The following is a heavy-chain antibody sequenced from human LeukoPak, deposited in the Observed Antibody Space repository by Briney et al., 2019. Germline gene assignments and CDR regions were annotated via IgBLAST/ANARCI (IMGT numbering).Heavy chain of an antibody. CDR2: IIPIVGTA. CDR3: ARTDQLLWFGELFGDY. Sequence: ASLKVSCEASGGTFSSYAISWVRQAPGQGLEWMGGIIPIVGTANYAQKFQGRVTITADESTSTAYMELSSLRSEDTAVYYCARTDQLLWFGELFGDYWGQGTLVTVSS. D-gene: IGHD3-10*01. J-gene: IGHJ4*02. V-gene: IGHV1-69*13. CDR1: GGTFSSYA.